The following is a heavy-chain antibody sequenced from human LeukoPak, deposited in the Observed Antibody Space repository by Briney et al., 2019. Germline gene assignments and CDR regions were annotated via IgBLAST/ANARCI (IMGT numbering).Heavy chain of an antibody. D-gene: IGHD1-26*01. CDR2: INHSGST. J-gene: IGHJ5*02. CDR1: GGSFSGYY. V-gene: IGHV4-34*01. Sequence: SETLSLTCAVYGGSFSGYYWSWIRQPPGKGLEWIGEINHSGSTNYNPSLKSQVTISVDTSKNQFSLKLSSVTAADTAVYYCARAGIVGATTWYNWFDPWGQGTLVTVSS. CDR3: ARAGIVGATTWYNWFDP.